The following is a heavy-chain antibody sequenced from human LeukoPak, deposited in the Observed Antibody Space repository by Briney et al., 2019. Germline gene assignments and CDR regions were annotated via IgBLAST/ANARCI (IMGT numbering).Heavy chain of an antibody. Sequence: ASVKVTCKVSGYTLTELSMHWVRQAPGKGLEWMGGFDPEDGETIYAQKFQGRVTMTEDTSTDTAYMELSSLRSEDTAVYYCATMQPAEELWPPLYYWGQGTLVTVSS. D-gene: IGHD5-18*01. V-gene: IGHV1-24*01. CDR1: GYTLTELS. CDR2: FDPEDGET. J-gene: IGHJ4*02. CDR3: ATMQPAEELWPPLYY.